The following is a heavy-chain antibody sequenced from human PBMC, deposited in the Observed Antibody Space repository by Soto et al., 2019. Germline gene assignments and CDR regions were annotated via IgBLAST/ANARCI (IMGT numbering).Heavy chain of an antibody. J-gene: IGHJ4*02. Sequence: ASVKVSCKASGGTFSSYAISCVRQAPGQGLGWRGGIIPIFGTANYAQKFQGRVTITADKSRSTAYMELSSLRSEDTAVYYCARDGGYCSSTSCPGDYWGQGTLVTVSS. CDR2: IIPIFGTA. V-gene: IGHV1-69*06. D-gene: IGHD2-2*01. CDR1: GGTFSSYA. CDR3: ARDGGYCSSTSCPGDY.